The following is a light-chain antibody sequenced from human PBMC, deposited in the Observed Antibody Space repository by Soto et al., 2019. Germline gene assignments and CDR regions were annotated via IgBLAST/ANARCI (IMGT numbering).Light chain of an antibody. CDR3: QQYNNWPPYT. J-gene: IGKJ2*01. Sequence: EIVMTQSPATLSVSPGESATLSCRASQSVSSNLAWYQQKPGQAPRLLIYGASYRATGIPARFSGSGSGTEFTLIISSLQSEDFAVYYCQQYNNWPPYTFGQGTKLEIK. CDR1: QSVSSN. CDR2: GAS. V-gene: IGKV3-15*01.